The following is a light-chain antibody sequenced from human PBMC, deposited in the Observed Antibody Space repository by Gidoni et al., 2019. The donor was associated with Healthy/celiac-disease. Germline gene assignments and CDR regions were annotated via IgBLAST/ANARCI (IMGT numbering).Light chain of an antibody. V-gene: IGKV3-11*01. CDR2: DAS. J-gene: IGKJ3*01. CDR3: QQRSNWPPIFT. CDR1: QSVSSY. Sequence: EIVLTQSPATLSLSPGERATLSCRASQSVSSYLAWYQQKPGQAHRLLIYDASNRATGIPARFSGSGSGTDFTLTISSLEPEDFAVYYCQQRSNWPPIFTFGPXTKVDIK.